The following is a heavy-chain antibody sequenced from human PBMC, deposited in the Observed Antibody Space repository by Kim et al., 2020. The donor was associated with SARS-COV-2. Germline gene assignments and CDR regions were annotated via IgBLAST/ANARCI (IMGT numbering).Heavy chain of an antibody. Sequence: GGSLRLSCSASGFTFNTYGMHWVRQAPGKGLEWVAVISYDGSNKYYADSVKGRFTISRDNSKNTLYLQMNSLRAEDTAVYYCAKGSYDSSGYPLDYWGQGTLVTVSS. CDR2: ISYDGSNK. D-gene: IGHD3-22*01. CDR1: GFTFNTYG. J-gene: IGHJ4*02. V-gene: IGHV3-30*18. CDR3: AKGSYDSSGYPLDY.